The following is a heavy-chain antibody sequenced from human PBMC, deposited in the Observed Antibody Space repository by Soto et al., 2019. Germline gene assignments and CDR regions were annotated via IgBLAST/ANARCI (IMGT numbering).Heavy chain of an antibody. CDR1: GFIFSNYG. Sequence: QVQLVESGGGVVQTGTSLTLSCSASGFIFSNYGMHWVRQAPGKGLEWVSIISYDGIRKHYVDSVKGRFTISRDNSKNTLDLQMNSLRAEDTAVYYCAKDIHPGRDTYHYGADYWGQGTLVAVSS. D-gene: IGHD5-12*01. J-gene: IGHJ4*02. CDR3: AKDIHPGRDTYHYGADY. V-gene: IGHV3-30*18. CDR2: ISYDGIRK.